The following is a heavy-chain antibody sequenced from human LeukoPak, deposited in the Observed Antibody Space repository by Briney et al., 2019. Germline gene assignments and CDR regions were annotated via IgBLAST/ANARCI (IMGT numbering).Heavy chain of an antibody. D-gene: IGHD3-16*01. Sequence: PSQTLSLTCTVSGGSISSGGYYWSWIRQHPGDGLERIGYIYYSGSTYYNPSLKSRVTISIDTSKNQFSLKLSSVTAADTAVYYCARAGGFFSPFGYWGQGTLVTVSS. V-gene: IGHV4-31*03. J-gene: IGHJ4*02. CDR3: ARAGGFFSPFGY. CDR2: IYYSGST. CDR1: GGSISSGGYY.